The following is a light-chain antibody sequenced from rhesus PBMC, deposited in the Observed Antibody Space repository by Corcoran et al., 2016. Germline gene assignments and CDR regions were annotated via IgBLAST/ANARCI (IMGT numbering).Light chain of an antibody. CDR3: QQYYTSPDS. Sequence: DIVMTQSPDSLAVSLGERVTINCKSSQSLLYSSNNNHYLAWYQQKPGQALNVLIYWASTRESGVPNRCSGSGSGTDCTLTISGLQAEDVAVYYCQQYYTSPDSFGQGTKVEIK. J-gene: IGKJ2*01. CDR1: QSLLYSSNNNHY. V-gene: IGKV4-1*01. CDR2: WAS.